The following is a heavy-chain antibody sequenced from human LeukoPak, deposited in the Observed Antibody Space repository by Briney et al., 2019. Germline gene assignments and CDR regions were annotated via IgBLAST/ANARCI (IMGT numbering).Heavy chain of an antibody. CDR2: TYWDEAN. CDR1: GISLSSRGVG. CDR3: AHEKRYSFDLFAN. Sequence: SGPTLGNPTQTLTLTCIFSGISLSSRGVGLGLIRQPPGKALEWLALTYWDEANLYNTYLKSRLTITKTISKNQVVRTMTNRDPVDTVTNYCAHEKRYSFDLFANWGQGTLVTVSS. D-gene: IGHD5-18*01. J-gene: IGHJ4*02. V-gene: IGHV2-5*02.